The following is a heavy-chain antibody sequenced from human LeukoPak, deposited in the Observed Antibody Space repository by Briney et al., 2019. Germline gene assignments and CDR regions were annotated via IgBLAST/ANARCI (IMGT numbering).Heavy chain of an antibody. D-gene: IGHD6-6*01. CDR3: ARVRPRLPPRGQFDY. J-gene: IGHJ4*01. CDR1: GYTFSSYG. CDR2: ISAYNGNT. V-gene: IGHV1-18*01. Sequence: GASVKVSCKASGYTFSSYGISWVRQAPGQGLEWMGWISAYNGNTNYAQKLQGRVTMTTDTSTSTAYMELRSLRSDDTAVYYCARVRPRLPPRGQFDYWGQGTLVTVSS.